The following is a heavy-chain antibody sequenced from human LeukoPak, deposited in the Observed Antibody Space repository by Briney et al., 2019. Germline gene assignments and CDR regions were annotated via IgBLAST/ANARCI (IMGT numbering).Heavy chain of an antibody. CDR3: ARAPEWLIFDY. CDR1: GFTFSNYG. CDR2: IYSGGST. J-gene: IGHJ4*02. Sequence: GGSLRLSCAASGFTFSNYGMNWVRQAPGKGLEWVSVIYSGGSTYYADSVKGRFTISRHNSKNTLYLQMNSLRAEDTAVYYCARAPEWLIFDYWGQGTLVTVSS. D-gene: IGHD6-19*01. V-gene: IGHV3-53*04.